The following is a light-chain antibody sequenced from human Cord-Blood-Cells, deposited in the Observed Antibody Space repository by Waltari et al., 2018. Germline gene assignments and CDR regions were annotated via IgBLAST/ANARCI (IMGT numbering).Light chain of an antibody. J-gene: IGKJ4*01. CDR3: QQSYSTPPKLT. CDR2: AAS. V-gene: IGKV1-39*01. Sequence: DIQMTQSPSSLSASVGDRVTITCRASQSISSYLNWYQQKPGKAPKLLIYAASSLQSGVPSRFCGSGSGTDFTLTISSLQPEDFATYYCQQSYSTPPKLTFGGGTKVEIK. CDR1: QSISSY.